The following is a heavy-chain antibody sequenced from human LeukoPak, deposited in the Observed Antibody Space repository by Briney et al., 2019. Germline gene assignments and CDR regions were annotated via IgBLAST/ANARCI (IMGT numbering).Heavy chain of an antibody. V-gene: IGHV4-34*01. J-gene: IGHJ4*02. CDR3: ARGPQITIFGVVIISYFDY. Sequence: SETLSLTCAVYGGSFSGYYWSWLRQPPGKGLEWIGEINRSGSTNYNPSLKSRVTISVDTSKNQFSLKLSSVTAADTAVYYCARGPQITIFGVVIISYFDYWGQGTLVTVSS. D-gene: IGHD3-3*01. CDR1: GGSFSGYY. CDR2: INRSGST.